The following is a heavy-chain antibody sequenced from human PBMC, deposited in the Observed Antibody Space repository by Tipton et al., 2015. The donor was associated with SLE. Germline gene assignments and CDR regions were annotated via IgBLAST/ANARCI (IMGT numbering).Heavy chain of an antibody. CDR3: ARDLRFSANH. J-gene: IGHJ5*02. Sequence: SLRLSCVASGLTLSSYSTHWVRQAPGKGLEWVSYVSTSGRNIYYADSVKGRFSISRDNAKNSLYLQMNSLRAEDTAVYYCARDLRFSANHWGQGALVSVSS. CDR2: VSTSGRNI. D-gene: IGHD1-26*01. CDR1: GLTLSSYS. V-gene: IGHV3-48*03.